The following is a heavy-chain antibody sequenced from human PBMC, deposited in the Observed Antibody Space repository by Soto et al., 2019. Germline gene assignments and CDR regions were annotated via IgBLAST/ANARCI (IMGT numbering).Heavy chain of an antibody. D-gene: IGHD3-10*01. J-gene: IGHJ6*02. Sequence: QVQLVQSGAEVKKPGASVKVSCKASGYTFTSYGISWVRQAPGQGLEWMGWISAYNGNTNYAQKLQGRVTMTTDTSTSPAYMELRRLRYDDTAGYYCARVAITLVRGVSFYYYYCMDVWGQGTTVTVSS. V-gene: IGHV1-18*01. CDR3: ARVAITLVRGVSFYYYYCMDV. CDR2: ISAYNGNT. CDR1: GYTFTSYG.